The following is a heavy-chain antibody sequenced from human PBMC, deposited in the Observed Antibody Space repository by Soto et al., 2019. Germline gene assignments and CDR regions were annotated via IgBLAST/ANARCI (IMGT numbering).Heavy chain of an antibody. J-gene: IGHJ4*02. CDR2: IYYSGST. CDR1: GGSISSYY. V-gene: IGHV4-59*01. D-gene: IGHD3-16*01. Sequence: SETPSLTCTVSGGSISSYYWSWIRQPPGKGLEWIGYIYYSGSTNYNPSLKSRVTISVDTSKNQFSLKLSSVTAADTAVYYCARGRGSDYWGQGTLVTVSS. CDR3: ARGRGSDY.